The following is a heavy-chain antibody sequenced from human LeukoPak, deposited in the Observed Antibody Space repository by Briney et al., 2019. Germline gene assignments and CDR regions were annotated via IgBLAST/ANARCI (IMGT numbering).Heavy chain of an antibody. CDR3: AKDYGSGSYHPRCFDY. Sequence: GRSLRLSCAASGFTFSTYAIHWVRQAPGKGLEWVSAISGSGGSTYYADSVKGRFTISRDNSKNTLYLQMNSLRAEDTAVYYCAKDYGSGSYHPRCFDYWGQGTLVTVSS. D-gene: IGHD3-10*01. CDR1: GFTFSTYA. CDR2: ISGSGGST. V-gene: IGHV3-23*01. J-gene: IGHJ4*02.